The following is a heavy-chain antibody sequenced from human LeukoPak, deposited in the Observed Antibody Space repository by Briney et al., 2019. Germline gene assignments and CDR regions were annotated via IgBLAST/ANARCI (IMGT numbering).Heavy chain of an antibody. CDR3: TNIDY. CDR1: GGTFGNYG. V-gene: IGHV1-69*04. J-gene: IGHJ4*02. CDR2: IIPSFGIA. Sequence: ASVKVSCKASGGTFGNYGSNWVRQAPGQGLEWMGRIIPSFGIANYAQKFQGNVTISADPTTTTVYMDLHSLRSEDTAIYYCTNIDYWGQGTLVTVSS.